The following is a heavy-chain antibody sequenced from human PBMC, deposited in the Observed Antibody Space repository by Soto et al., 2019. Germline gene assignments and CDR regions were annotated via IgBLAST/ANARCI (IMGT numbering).Heavy chain of an antibody. D-gene: IGHD3-10*01. V-gene: IGHV4-39*01. CDR2: TYYNGNA. CDR1: GGSIDRSNYY. Sequence: SETLSLTCNVSGGSIDRSNYYWDWLRQPPGKGLEWIGTTYYNGNAYYNPSLRSQVSMSVDTSKNQFSLKLISATAADTAVYYCARHFVAVVIKGWGYWGQGKLVT. J-gene: IGHJ4*02. CDR3: ARHFVAVVIKGWGY.